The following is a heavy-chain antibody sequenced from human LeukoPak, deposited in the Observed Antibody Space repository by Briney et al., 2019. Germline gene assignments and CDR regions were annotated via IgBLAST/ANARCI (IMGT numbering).Heavy chain of an antibody. CDR1: GFSFSNSW. Sequence: GGSLRLSCVASGFSFSNSWMSRVRQAPGKGLEWVANIKYNGREKDYVDSLKGRLTISRDNAKNSVYLEMSSLRVEDTAVYYCARDPNHGALDFWGQGTLVTVSS. CDR3: ARDPNHGALDF. D-gene: IGHD1-14*01. CDR2: IKYNGREK. J-gene: IGHJ4*02. V-gene: IGHV3-7*01.